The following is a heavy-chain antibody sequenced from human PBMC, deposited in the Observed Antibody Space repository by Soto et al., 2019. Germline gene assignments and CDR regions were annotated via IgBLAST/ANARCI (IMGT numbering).Heavy chain of an antibody. V-gene: IGHV1-18*01. J-gene: IGHJ4*02. Sequence: ASVMVSCKASGNTFASHGFSWVRQAPGQGLEWMGWISGFNGQTNYALKFQGRVTLTTDASTSTAYMELRSLRSDDTAVYFCARVDPRGVAVVRDYWGQGTLVTVSS. CDR1: GNTFASHG. CDR3: ARVDPRGVAVVRDY. CDR2: ISGFNGQT. D-gene: IGHD3-10*01.